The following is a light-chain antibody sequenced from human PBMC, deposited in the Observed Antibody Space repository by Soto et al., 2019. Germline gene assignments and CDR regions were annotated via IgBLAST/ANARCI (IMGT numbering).Light chain of an antibody. Sequence: DIQMTQSPSTLSASVGDRVTITCRASQSIRSWLAWYQQKPGKAPRLLIYKASSLEGGVPSRFSGSGSGTEFTLTISSLQPDDSATYYCQQYDSYCTFGGGTKVDIK. V-gene: IGKV1-5*03. J-gene: IGKJ4*01. CDR2: KAS. CDR1: QSIRSW. CDR3: QQYDSYCT.